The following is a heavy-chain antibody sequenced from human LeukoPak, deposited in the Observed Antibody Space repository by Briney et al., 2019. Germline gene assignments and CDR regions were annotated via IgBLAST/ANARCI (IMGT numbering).Heavy chain of an antibody. J-gene: IGHJ4*02. CDR3: ASPESLDY. Sequence: GGSLRLSCAASGFTVSSNYMSWVRQAPGKGLEWVPVIYSGGSTYYAGSVRGRFTISRDNSKNTLYLQMNSLRAEDTAVYYCASPESLDYWGQGTLVTVSS. CDR1: GFTVSSNY. CDR2: IYSGGST. V-gene: IGHV3-53*01.